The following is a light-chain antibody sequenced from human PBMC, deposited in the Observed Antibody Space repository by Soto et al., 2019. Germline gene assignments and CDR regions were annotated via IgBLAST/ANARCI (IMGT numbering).Light chain of an antibody. V-gene: IGKV1-5*03. CDR1: QTISSW. Sequence: DIQMTQSPSSLSASVGDRVTITCRASQTISSWLAWYQQKPGKAPNLLIYKASSSEGGVPSRFSGSGSGTEFTLTISSVQPDDSATYYCQHYHSFPWTFGQGTKVDIK. CDR2: KAS. CDR3: QHYHSFPWT. J-gene: IGKJ1*01.